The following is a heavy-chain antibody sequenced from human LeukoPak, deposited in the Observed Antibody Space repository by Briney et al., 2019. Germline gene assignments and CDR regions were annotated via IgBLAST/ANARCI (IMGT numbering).Heavy chain of an antibody. D-gene: IGHD6-13*01. J-gene: IGHJ4*02. Sequence: SETLSLTCTVSGGSISSYYWSWIRQPAGKGLEWIGRIYTSGSTNYNPSLKSRVTMSVDTSKNQFSLKLSSVTAADTAVYYCARGYSSSWSTDLDYFDYWGQGTLVTVSS. CDR3: ARGYSSSWSTDLDYFDY. V-gene: IGHV4-4*07. CDR2: IYTSGST. CDR1: GGSISSYY.